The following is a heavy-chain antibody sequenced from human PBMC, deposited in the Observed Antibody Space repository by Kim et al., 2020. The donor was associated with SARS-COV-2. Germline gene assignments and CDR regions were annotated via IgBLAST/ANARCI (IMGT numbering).Heavy chain of an antibody. V-gene: IGHV4-34*01. CDR2: INHSGST. Sequence: SETLSLTCAVYGGSFSGYYWSWIRQPPGKGLEWIGEINHSGSTNYNPSLKSRVTISVDTSKNQFSLKLSSVTAADTAVYYCARDGGAMVRGSHFDYWGQG. J-gene: IGHJ4*02. CDR1: GGSFSGYY. CDR3: ARDGGAMVRGSHFDY. D-gene: IGHD3-10*01.